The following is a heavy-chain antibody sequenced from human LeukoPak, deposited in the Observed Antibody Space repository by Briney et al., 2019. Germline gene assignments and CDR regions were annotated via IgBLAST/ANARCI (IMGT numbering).Heavy chain of an antibody. J-gene: IGHJ4*02. V-gene: IGHV4-34*01. Sequence: SETLSFTCAVYGGSFSGYYWSWIRQPPGKGLEWIGEINHSGSTNYNPSLKSRVTISVDTSKNQFSLKLSSVTAADTAVYYCARGGRYFDWPLDYWGQGTLVTVSS. CDR1: GGSFSGYY. CDR2: INHSGST. CDR3: ARGGRYFDWPLDY. D-gene: IGHD3-9*01.